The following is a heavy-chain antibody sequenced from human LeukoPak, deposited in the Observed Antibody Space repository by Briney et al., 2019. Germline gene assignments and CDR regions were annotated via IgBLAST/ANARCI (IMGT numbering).Heavy chain of an antibody. J-gene: IGHJ5*02. CDR3: ARQNQQWLVRFHWFDP. CDR2: IYTSGST. CDR1: GGSISSGSYY. D-gene: IGHD6-19*01. Sequence: SQTLSLTCTVSGGSISSGSYYWSWIRQPAGKGLEWIGHIYTSGSTNYNPSLKSRVTISVDTSKNQFSLKLSSVTAADTAVYYCARQNQQWLVRFHWFDPWGQGTLVTVSS. V-gene: IGHV4-61*09.